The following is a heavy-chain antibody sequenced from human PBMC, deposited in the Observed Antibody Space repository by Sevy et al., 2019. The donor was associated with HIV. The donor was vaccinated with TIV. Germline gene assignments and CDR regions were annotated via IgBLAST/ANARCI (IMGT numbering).Heavy chain of an antibody. D-gene: IGHD5-18*01. CDR3: TPAGYGFDY. CDR1: GFTFSSYA. J-gene: IGHJ4*02. Sequence: GGSLRLSCAASGFTFSSYAMSWVRQAPGKGLEWVGRIRSKAKNYATAYAASVKGRFTISRDDLKNTAYLQMNSLKTEDTAVYFCTPAGYGFDYWGQGTLVTVSS. CDR2: IRSKAKNYAT. V-gene: IGHV3-73*01.